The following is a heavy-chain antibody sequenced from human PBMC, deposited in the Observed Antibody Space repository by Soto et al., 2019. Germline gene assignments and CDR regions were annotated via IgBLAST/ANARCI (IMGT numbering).Heavy chain of an antibody. CDR2: IYSGGST. CDR3: ARDDGNTDS. V-gene: IGHV3-53*02. J-gene: IGHJ4*02. Sequence: EVQLVESGGGLIQPGGSLRLSCAASGFTVSSNFEIWVRQAPGKGLECVSIIYSGGSTYYADSVEGRFTISRDTSESMLYLQMNSLRAEYTAMYYSARDDGNTDSWGQGTLVTVSS. CDR1: GFTVSSNF.